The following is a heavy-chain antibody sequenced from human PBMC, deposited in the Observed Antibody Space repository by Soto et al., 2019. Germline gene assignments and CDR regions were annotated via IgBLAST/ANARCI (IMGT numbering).Heavy chain of an antibody. CDR1: GYTLTELS. Sequence: ASVKVSCKVSGYTLTELSMHWVRQAPGKGLEWMGGFDPEDGETIYAQKFQGRVTMTEDTSTDTAYMELSSLRSEDTAVYYCARDAFVLMVYAIAPFDYWGQGTLVTVSS. CDR2: FDPEDGET. J-gene: IGHJ4*02. V-gene: IGHV1-24*01. D-gene: IGHD2-8*01. CDR3: ARDAFVLMVYAIAPFDY.